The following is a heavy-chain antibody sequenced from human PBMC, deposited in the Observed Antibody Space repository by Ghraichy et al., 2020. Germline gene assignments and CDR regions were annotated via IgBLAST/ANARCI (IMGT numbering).Heavy chain of an antibody. CDR2: ISGSGDST. V-gene: IGHV3-23*01. CDR1: GFTFSNYD. Sequence: GGSLRLSCAASGFTFSNYDMSWVRQAPGKGLEWVSTISGSGDSTYYADSVKGRFTISRDNSKNTLFLQMNSLRAEDTAVYYCAKGRGSGTSCYNYWGQGTLVTVSS. D-gene: IGHD2-2*02. J-gene: IGHJ4*02. CDR3: AKGRGSGTSCYNY.